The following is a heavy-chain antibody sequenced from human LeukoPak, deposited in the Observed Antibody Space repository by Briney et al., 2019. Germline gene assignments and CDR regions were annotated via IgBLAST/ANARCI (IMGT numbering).Heavy chain of an antibody. CDR2: IWFDGSTK. V-gene: IGHV3-33*01. CDR1: GFTFSSYG. J-gene: IGHJ4*02. Sequence: GGSLRLSCAASGFTFSSYGMHWVRQAPGKVLEWVAVIWFDGSTKYYGDSVKGRFTISRDNSRDTLYLQMNSLRAEDTAVYYCATLPRTYGPLDYWGQGTLVTVSS. CDR3: ATLPRTYGPLDY. D-gene: IGHD1-7*01.